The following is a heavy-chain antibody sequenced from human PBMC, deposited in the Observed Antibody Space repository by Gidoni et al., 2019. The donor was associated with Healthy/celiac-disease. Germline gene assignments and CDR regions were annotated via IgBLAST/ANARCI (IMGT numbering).Heavy chain of an antibody. Sequence: QVQLQESGPGLVKPSETLSLTRTASGGSISSYYWRWLRQPPGKGLEWFGYIYYSGSTNYNPSLKSRVTISVDTSKNQFSLKLSSVTAADTAVYYCARENSSGAIFGVVIRGYGMDVWGQGTTVTVSS. V-gene: IGHV4-59*01. CDR1: GGSISSYY. J-gene: IGHJ6*02. CDR2: IYYSGST. CDR3: ARENSSGAIFGVVIRGYGMDV. D-gene: IGHD3-3*01.